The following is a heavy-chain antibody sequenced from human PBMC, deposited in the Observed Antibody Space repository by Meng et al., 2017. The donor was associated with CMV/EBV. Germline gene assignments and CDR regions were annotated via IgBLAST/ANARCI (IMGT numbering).Heavy chain of an antibody. CDR3: ARDLKGGYCSSTSCYPNYYYYGMDV. CDR2: ISSSSTI. D-gene: IGHD2-2*01. V-gene: IGHV3-48*04. J-gene: IGHJ6*02. CDR1: GFTFSSYS. Sequence: GESLKISCAASGFTFSSYSMNWVRQAPGKGLEWVSYISSSSTIYYADSVKGRFTISRDNAKNSLYLQMNSLRAEDTAVYYCARDLKGGYCSSTSCYPNYYYYGMDVWGQGTTVTVSS.